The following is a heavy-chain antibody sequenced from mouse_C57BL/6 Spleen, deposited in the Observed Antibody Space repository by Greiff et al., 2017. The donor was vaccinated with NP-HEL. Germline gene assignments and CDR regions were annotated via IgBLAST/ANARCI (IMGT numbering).Heavy chain of an antibody. Sequence: EVQGVESGGGLVKPGGSLKLSCAASGFTFSSYAMSWVRQTPEKRLEWVATISDGGSYTYYPDNVKGRFTISRDNAKNNLYLQMSHLKSEDTAMYYCAREGLRYFDYWGQGTTLTVSS. CDR1: GFTFSSYA. CDR3: AREGLRYFDY. J-gene: IGHJ2*01. CDR2: ISDGGSYT. D-gene: IGHD3-1*01. V-gene: IGHV5-4*01.